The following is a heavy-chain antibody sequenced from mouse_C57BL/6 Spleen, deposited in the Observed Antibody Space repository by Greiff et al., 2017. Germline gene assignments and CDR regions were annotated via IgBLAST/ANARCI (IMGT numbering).Heavy chain of an antibody. V-gene: IGHV1-80*01. D-gene: IGHD3-3*01. CDR2: IYPGDGDT. Sequence: VQLQQSGAELVKPGASVKISCKASGYAFSSYWMNWVKQRPGKGLEWIGQIYPGDGDTNYNGKFKGKATLTADKSSSTAYMQLSSLTSEDSAVYFCARVRDRDYYYAMDYWGQGTSVTVSS. J-gene: IGHJ4*01. CDR3: ARVRDRDYYYAMDY. CDR1: GYAFSSYW.